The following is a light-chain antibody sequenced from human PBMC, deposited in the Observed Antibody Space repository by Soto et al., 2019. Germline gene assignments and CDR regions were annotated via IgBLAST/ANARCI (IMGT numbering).Light chain of an antibody. V-gene: IGKV1-5*03. CDR1: QTINNW. Sequence: DFQMTQSPSTLSASVRDRVTITCRASQTINNWLAWYQQKPGKAPKLLIYEASTLQSGVPSRFSGSGSGTEFILTISSLQPDDFATYYCQQYNSYSYTFGQGTKLEIK. CDR3: QQYNSYSYT. J-gene: IGKJ2*01. CDR2: EAS.